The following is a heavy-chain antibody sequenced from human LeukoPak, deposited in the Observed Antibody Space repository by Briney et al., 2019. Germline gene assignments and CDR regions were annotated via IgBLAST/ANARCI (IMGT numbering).Heavy chain of an antibody. V-gene: IGHV3-30-3*01. CDR3: ARDYYDSSGYYYFDY. Sequence: PGGSLRLSCVASGFTFSTYAMHWVRQAPGKGLEWVTLVSSDGGIKYYADSVKGRFSVSRDISKNTLYLQMNSLRVDDTAVYYCARDYYDSSGYYYFDYWGQGTLVTVSS. CDR1: GFTFSTYA. CDR2: VSSDGGIK. J-gene: IGHJ4*02. D-gene: IGHD3-22*01.